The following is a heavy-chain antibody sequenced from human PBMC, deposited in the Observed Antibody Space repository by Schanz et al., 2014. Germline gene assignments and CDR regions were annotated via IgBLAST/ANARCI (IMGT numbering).Heavy chain of an antibody. J-gene: IGHJ6*03. CDR1: GFTFDPYA. CDR3: ARVDSGYDSHLYYYYYYMDV. D-gene: IGHD5-12*01. CDR2: LSSDESRK. Sequence: QVQLVESGGGVVQPGGSLRLSCAASGFTFDPYAMHWLRQSPGKGLGWVAVLSSDESRKFYADSEKGRFTISRDSSSNTLYLQVNSLRPEDTAVYYCARVDSGYDSHLYYYYYYMDVWGKGTTVTVSS. V-gene: IGHV3-30-3*01.